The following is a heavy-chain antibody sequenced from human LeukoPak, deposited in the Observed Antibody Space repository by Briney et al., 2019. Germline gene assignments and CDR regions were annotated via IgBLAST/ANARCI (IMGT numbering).Heavy chain of an antibody. CDR1: GDSISSSGLY. J-gene: IGHJ6*03. D-gene: IGHD6-19*01. CDR3: ARHTLARSSGRYSYYYMDV. CDR2: IYYSGTT. V-gene: IGHV4-39*01. Sequence: PSGTLSLTCTVSGDSISSSGLYWGWIRQPPGKGLEWIGTIYYSGTTYYNPSLNSRVSISFDTSRSQFSLNLNSVTAADTAVYFCARHTLARSSGRYSYYYMDVWGTGTTVTVAS.